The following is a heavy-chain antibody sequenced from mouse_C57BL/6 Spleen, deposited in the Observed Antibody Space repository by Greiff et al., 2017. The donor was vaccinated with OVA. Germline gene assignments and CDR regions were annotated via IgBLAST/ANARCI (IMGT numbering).Heavy chain of an antibody. CDR1: GFSLSTFGMG. CDR3: ARIEGISPLFLRAMDY. D-gene: IGHD1-1*01. CDR2: SWLDDDK. Sequence: VKLVESGPGILQPSQTLSLTCSFSGFSLSTFGMGVGWIRQPSGKGLEWLAHSWLDDDKYYNPALKSRLTISKDPSKNQVFLKSANVDTSDTATYYCARIEGISPLFLRAMDYWGQGTSVTVSS. V-gene: IGHV8-8*01. J-gene: IGHJ4*01.